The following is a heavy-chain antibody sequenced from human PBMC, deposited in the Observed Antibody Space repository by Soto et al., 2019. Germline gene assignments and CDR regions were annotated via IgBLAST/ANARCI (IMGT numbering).Heavy chain of an antibody. V-gene: IGHV3-30*18. D-gene: IGHD6-19*01. Sequence: GGSLRLSCAASGFTFSSYSMNWVRQAPGKGLEWVAVISYDGSNKYYADSVKGRFTISRDNSKNTLYLQMNSLRAEDTAVYYCAKDFFPKIAVAGIFDYWGQGTLVTVSS. CDR2: ISYDGSNK. CDR3: AKDFFPKIAVAGIFDY. J-gene: IGHJ4*02. CDR1: GFTFSSYS.